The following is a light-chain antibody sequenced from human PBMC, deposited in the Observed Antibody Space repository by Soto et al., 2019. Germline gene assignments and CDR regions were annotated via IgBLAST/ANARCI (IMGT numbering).Light chain of an antibody. CDR2: DVS. CDR3: QLWDSSSDHVV. J-gene: IGLJ2*01. Sequence: SYELTQPPSVSVAPGQTARITWGGNNIGGKSVHWYQQKPGQAPVLVVNDVSDRPSGIPERFSGSKSGNTATLTISRFEAGDEADYYCQLWDSSSDHVVFGGGTKLTVL. V-gene: IGLV3-21*02. CDR1: NIGGKS.